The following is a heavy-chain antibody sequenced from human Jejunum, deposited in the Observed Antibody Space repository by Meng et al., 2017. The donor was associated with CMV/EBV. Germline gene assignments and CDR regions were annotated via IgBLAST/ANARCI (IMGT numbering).Heavy chain of an antibody. J-gene: IGHJ4*02. CDR2: IIPIFGTS. Sequence: SCKASGGTFNSFPIFWVRHAPGQGLQSLGGIIPIFGTSHYAQKFQGRVTITTDESTSTVYMELNSLRSDDTALYSCTMYQNWGETDYWGQGTLVTVSS. CDR3: TMYQNWGETDY. D-gene: IGHD7-27*01. V-gene: IGHV1-69*05. CDR1: GGTFNSFP.